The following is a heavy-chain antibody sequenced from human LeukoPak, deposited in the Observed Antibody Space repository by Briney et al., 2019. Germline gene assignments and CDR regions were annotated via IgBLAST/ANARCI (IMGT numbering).Heavy chain of an antibody. CDR2: IYSGGNT. CDR3: ARRAGEYSHPYDY. Sequence: GGSLRLSCTVSGFTVSSNSMSWVRQAPGKGLEWVSFIYSGGNTLYSDSVTGRFTISRDNSKNTLYLPMNSLRAEDTAVYYCARRAGEYSHPYDYWGQGTPVTVSS. CDR1: GFTVSSNS. V-gene: IGHV3-53*01. D-gene: IGHD4-17*01. J-gene: IGHJ4*02.